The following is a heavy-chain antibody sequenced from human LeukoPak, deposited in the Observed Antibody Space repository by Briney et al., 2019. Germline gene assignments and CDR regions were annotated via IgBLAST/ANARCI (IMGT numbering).Heavy chain of an antibody. D-gene: IGHD4-17*01. CDR1: GFIFRSHG. CDR3: ARVRGPTVTTMCFDY. V-gene: IGHV3-48*04. J-gene: IGHJ4*02. Sequence: PGGSLRLYCAGSGFIFRSHGMIWVRQAPGRGLEWVSYISPGGNTIYYADSMKGRFTVSRDDAKNSLSLHMNSLRAEDTAVYYCARVRGPTVTTMCFDYWGQGTLVTVSS. CDR2: ISPGGNTI.